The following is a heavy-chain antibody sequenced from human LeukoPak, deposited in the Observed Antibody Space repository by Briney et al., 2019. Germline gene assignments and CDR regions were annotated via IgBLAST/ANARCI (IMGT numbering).Heavy chain of an antibody. D-gene: IGHD3-3*01. V-gene: IGHV3-23*01. CDR3: AKGHYDFRDY. CDR1: GFTFGTFA. CDR2: ITGDDST. Sequence: GGSLRLSCAASGFTFGTFAFSWVRQAPGKGLEWVSSITGDDSTYYADSVKGRFTISRDTSSNSLYLQMNSLRAEDTALYYCAKGHYDFRDYWGQGTLVTVSS. J-gene: IGHJ4*02.